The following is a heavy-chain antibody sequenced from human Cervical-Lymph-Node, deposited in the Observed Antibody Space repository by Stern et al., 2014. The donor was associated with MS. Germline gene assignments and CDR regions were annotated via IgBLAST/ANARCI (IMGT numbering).Heavy chain of an antibody. V-gene: IGHV1-46*01. CDR2: INPRGGST. CDR1: GYTFTSHF. CDR3: ARGGDTTITTHFSH. D-gene: IGHD4-11*01. Sequence: QLVQSGAEVKRPGASVKFSCKASGYTFTSHFMHWVRQAPGQGLEWMGIINPRGGSTNYAQKFQGRVTMTRDTSTSTVFMELSSLRSDDTAVYYCARGGDTTITTHFSHWGQGTLVTVSS. J-gene: IGHJ4*02.